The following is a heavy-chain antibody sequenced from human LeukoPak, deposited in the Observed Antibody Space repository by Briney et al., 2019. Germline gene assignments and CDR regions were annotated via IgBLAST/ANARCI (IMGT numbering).Heavy chain of an antibody. J-gene: IGHJ4*02. Sequence: ASVKVSCKASGYTFTSYGISWVRQAPGQGLEWMGWISAYNGNTNYAQKLQGRVTMTTDTSTSTAYMELRSLRSDDTAVYYCAREFDILTGYSPLYYFDYRGQGTLVTVSS. CDR1: GYTFTSYG. CDR2: ISAYNGNT. D-gene: IGHD3-9*01. CDR3: AREFDILTGYSPLYYFDY. V-gene: IGHV1-18*04.